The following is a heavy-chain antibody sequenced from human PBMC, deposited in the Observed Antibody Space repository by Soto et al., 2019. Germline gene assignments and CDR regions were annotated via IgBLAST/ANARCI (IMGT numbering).Heavy chain of an antibody. V-gene: IGHV5-51*01. CDR2: IYPGDSDT. CDR3: ARGGDFWSGYYSPFDY. D-gene: IGHD3-3*01. CDR1: GYSFTSYW. J-gene: IGHJ4*02. Sequence: GESLKISCKGSGYSFTSYWIGWVRQMPGKGLEWMGIIYPGDSDTRYSPSFQGQVTIAAAKSISTAYLQWSSLKASDTAMYYCARGGDFWSGYYSPFDYWGQGTLVTVSS.